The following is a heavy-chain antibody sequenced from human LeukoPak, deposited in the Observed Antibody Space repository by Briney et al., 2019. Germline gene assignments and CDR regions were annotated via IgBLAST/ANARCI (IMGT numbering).Heavy chain of an antibody. D-gene: IGHD3-9*01. CDR3: VKDYDILTGYFDY. CDR1: GFIFSSYA. Sequence: GGSLRLSCSASGFIFSSYAMHWVRQAPGKGLEYVLAISSNGGSTYYADSVKGRFTISRDNSKNTLYLQMSSLRAEDTAVYYCVKDYDILTGYFDYWGQGTLVTVSS. V-gene: IGHV3-64D*06. CDR2: ISSNGGST. J-gene: IGHJ4*02.